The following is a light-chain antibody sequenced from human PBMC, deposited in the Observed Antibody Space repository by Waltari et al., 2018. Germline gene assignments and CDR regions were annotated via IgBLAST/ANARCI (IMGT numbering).Light chain of an antibody. J-gene: IGKJ1*01. CDR3: QHYVSLPVT. CDR2: HAS. Sequence: EIVLTQSPGTLSLSSGERAPLSCKTSQSMSKYLAWYQQKPGQAPRLLIYHASSRATGIPDRFSGSGSGTDFSLTISRLEPEDFAVYYCQHYVSLPVTFGQGTKVEIK. V-gene: IGKV3-20*01. CDR1: QSMSKY.